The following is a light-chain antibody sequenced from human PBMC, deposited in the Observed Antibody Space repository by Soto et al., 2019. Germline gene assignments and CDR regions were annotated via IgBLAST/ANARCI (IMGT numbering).Light chain of an antibody. CDR1: QSVSSN. V-gene: IGKV3-15*01. CDR2: GAS. J-gene: IGKJ1*01. CDR3: QQYYYLPWT. Sequence: EIVLTQSPGTLSVSPGERATISCRASQSVSSNLAWYQQKPGQAPRLLIYGASTRATGIPARFSGSGSGTEFTLTISSLQSEDFAVYYCQQYYYLPWTFGQGTKVDNK.